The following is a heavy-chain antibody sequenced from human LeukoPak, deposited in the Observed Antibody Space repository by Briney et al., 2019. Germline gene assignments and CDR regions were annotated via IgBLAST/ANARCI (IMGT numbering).Heavy chain of an antibody. CDR1: GGSISSYY. D-gene: IGHD4-23*01. CDR3: ARRRWYSPMDY. V-gene: IGHV4-34*01. CDR2: INHSGST. Sequence: SETLPLTCTVSGGSISSYYWSWIRQPPGKGLEWIGEINHSGSTNYNPSLKSRVTISVDTSKNQFSLKLSSVTAADTAVYYCARRRWYSPMDYWGQGTLVTVSS. J-gene: IGHJ4*02.